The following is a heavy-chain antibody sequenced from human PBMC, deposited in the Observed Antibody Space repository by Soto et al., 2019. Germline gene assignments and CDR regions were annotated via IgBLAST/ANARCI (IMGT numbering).Heavy chain of an antibody. CDR1: GYTFTRYG. Sequence: QVQLVQSGAEVKRPGASVKVSCKASGYTFTRYGVSWVRQAPGQGLEWMGWISAYNSNTKYAQKLEGRVTMTTATPTNTVYMELMSLTSDDTGVYYCAREGFCSSGSCALYSHDYFGMDVWGQGTTVTVSS. J-gene: IGHJ6*02. D-gene: IGHD2-15*01. V-gene: IGHV1-18*01. CDR2: ISAYNSNT. CDR3: AREGFCSSGSCALYSHDYFGMDV.